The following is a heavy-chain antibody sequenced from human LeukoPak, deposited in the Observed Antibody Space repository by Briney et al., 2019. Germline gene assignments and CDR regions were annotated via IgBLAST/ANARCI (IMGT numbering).Heavy chain of an antibody. V-gene: IGHV4-4*07. CDR3: ARHAPGIAVAGTSRDWFDP. J-gene: IGHJ5*02. CDR1: GGSISSYH. CDR2: IYTSGST. D-gene: IGHD6-19*01. Sequence: PSETLSLTCTVSGGSISSYHWSWIRQPAGKGLEWIGRIYTSGSTNYNPSLKSRVTMSGDTSKNQFSLRLSSVTAADTAVYYCARHAPGIAVAGTSRDWFDPWGQGTLVTVSS.